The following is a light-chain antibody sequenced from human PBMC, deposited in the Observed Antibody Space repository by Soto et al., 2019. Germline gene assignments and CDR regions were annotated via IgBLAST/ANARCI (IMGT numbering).Light chain of an antibody. CDR2: GAS. CDR3: QQRSKWPIT. V-gene: IGKV3-15*01. J-gene: IGKJ5*01. CDR1: QSVSSN. Sequence: EIVMTQSPATLSVSPGERATLSCRASQSVSSNLAWYQQKPGQAPRLLIYGASTRATGIPARFSGSVSGTDFTLTISSLEPEDFAVYYCQQRSKWPITFGQGTRLEIK.